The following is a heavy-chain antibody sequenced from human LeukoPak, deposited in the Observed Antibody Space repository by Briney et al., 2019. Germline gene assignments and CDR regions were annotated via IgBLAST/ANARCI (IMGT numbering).Heavy chain of an antibody. CDR3: ARLGSDIVVVPAAILDAFDI. J-gene: IGHJ3*02. CDR1: GGSISSSNW. V-gene: IGHV4-4*02. CDR2: IYHSGST. D-gene: IGHD2-2*01. Sequence: SETLSLTCAVSGGSISSSNWWSWVRQPPGKGLEWIGEIYHSGSTNYNPSLKSRVTISVDTSKNQFSLKLSSVTAADTAVYYCARLGSDIVVVPAAILDAFDIWGQGTMVTVSS.